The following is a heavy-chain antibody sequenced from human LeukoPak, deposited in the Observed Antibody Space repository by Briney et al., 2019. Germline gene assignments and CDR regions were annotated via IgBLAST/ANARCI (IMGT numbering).Heavy chain of an antibody. Sequence: SVKVSCKASGGTFSSYAISWVRQAPGQGLEWMGRIIPIFGTANYAQKFQGRVTITTDESTSTAYMELSSLRSEDTAVYYCARESPPGPGIAAAVKGGEFDYWGQGILVTVSS. CDR1: GGTFSSYA. J-gene: IGHJ4*02. CDR2: IIPIFGTA. D-gene: IGHD6-13*01. CDR3: ARESPPGPGIAAAVKGGEFDY. V-gene: IGHV1-69*05.